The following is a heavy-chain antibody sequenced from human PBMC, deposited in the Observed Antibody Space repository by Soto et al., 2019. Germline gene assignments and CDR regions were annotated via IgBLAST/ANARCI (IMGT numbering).Heavy chain of an antibody. D-gene: IGHD6-19*01. J-gene: IGHJ4*02. V-gene: IGHV3-23*01. CDR1: GFTFSSYA. CDR2: ISGSGGST. Sequence: PGGSLRLSCAASGFTFSSYAMSWVRQAPGKGLEWVSAISGSGGSTYYADSVKGRFTISRDNSKNTLYLQMNSLRAEDTAVYYCAKDWTENSSGWYGVDYWGQGTLVTVSS. CDR3: AKDWTENSSGWYGVDY.